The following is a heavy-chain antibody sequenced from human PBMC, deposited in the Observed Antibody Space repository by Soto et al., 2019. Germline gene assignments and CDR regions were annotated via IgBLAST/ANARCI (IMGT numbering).Heavy chain of an antibody. J-gene: IGHJ6*02. Sequence: SETLSLTCTVSGGSISSGGYYWSWIRQHPGKGLEWIGYIYYSGSTYYNPSLKSRVTISVDTSKNQFSLKLSSVTAADTAVYYCARDVLAYCGGDCYSGYYYYYGMDVWGQGTKVTVSS. D-gene: IGHD2-21*02. CDR1: GGSISSGGYY. CDR3: ARDVLAYCGGDCYSGYYYYYGMDV. V-gene: IGHV4-31*03. CDR2: IYYSGST.